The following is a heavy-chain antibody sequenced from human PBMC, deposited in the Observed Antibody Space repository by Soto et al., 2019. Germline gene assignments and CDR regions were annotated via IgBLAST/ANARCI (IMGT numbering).Heavy chain of an antibody. CDR1: GGTFSSYA. CDR3: ARESCSGGSCYFGWFDP. J-gene: IGHJ5*02. V-gene: IGHV1-69*01. CDR2: IIPIFGTA. D-gene: IGHD2-15*01. Sequence: QVQLVQSGAEVQKPGSSVKVSCKASGGTFSSYAISWVRQAPGQGLEWMGGIIPIFGTANYAQKFQGRVTITADESTSTAYMELSSLRSEDTAVYYCARESCSGGSCYFGWFDPWGQGTLVTVSS.